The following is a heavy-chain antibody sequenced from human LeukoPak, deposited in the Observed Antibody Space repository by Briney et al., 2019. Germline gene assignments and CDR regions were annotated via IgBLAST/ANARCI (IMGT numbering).Heavy chain of an antibody. CDR1: GFTFSDYY. V-gene: IGHV3-11*03. CDR3: ANHYYDSSGYYYVSAAFDI. J-gene: IGHJ3*02. D-gene: IGHD3-22*01. Sequence: PGGSLRLSCAASGFTFSDYYMSWVRQAPGKGLEWLSYISGTTIYTGYADSVKGRFTISRDNSKNTLYLQMNSLRAEDTAVYYCANHYYDSSGYYYVSAAFDIWGQGTMVTVSS. CDR2: ISGTTIYT.